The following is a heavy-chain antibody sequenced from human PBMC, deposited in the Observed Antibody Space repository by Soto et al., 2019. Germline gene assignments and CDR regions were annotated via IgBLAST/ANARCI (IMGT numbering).Heavy chain of an antibody. Sequence: QVQLVQSGAEVKKPGSSVKVSCKASGGTFSSYAISWVRQAPGQGLEWMGGIIPVFGTTTYAQRFQGRVAISADESTSRAYMELSSLRSEDTAVYYCASQPVRGVVVLAPFEYWGQGTLVSVSS. V-gene: IGHV1-69*01. J-gene: IGHJ4*02. CDR2: IIPVFGTT. D-gene: IGHD3-10*01. CDR3: ASQPVRGVVVLAPFEY. CDR1: GGTFSSYA.